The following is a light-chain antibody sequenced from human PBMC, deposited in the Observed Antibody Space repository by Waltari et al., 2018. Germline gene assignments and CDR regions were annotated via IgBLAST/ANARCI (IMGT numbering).Light chain of an antibody. Sequence: QSVLTQPPSASGTPGQRVTISCSGSSSNIGSNVVSWYQQLPGTAPKLLIFYNDQRPSGVPDRFSGSKSDTSASLAISGLQSEDEADYYCAAWDDSLNGVVFGGGTKLTVL. CDR1: SSNIGSNV. V-gene: IGLV1-44*01. J-gene: IGLJ2*01. CDR2: YND. CDR3: AAWDDSLNGVV.